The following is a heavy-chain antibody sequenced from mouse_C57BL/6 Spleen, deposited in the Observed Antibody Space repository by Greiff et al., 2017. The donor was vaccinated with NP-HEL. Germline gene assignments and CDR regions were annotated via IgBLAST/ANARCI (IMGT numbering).Heavy chain of an antibody. D-gene: IGHD2-4*01. Sequence: VQLQQSGPELVKPGASVKISCKASGYAFSSSWMNWVKQRPGKGLEWIGRIYPGDGDTNYNGKFKGKATLTADKSSSTAYMQLSSLTSEESAVYFCARNGDYDGFAYWGQGTLVTVSA. J-gene: IGHJ3*01. V-gene: IGHV1-82*01. CDR1: GYAFSSSW. CDR3: ARNGDYDGFAY. CDR2: IYPGDGDT.